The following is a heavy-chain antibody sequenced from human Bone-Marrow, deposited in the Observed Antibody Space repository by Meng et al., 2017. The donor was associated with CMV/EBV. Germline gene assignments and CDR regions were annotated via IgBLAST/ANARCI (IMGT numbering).Heavy chain of an antibody. D-gene: IGHD3-3*01. J-gene: IGHJ4*02. CDR1: GFTFTDYG. CDR2: IISYT. CDR3: ARPYTIFGVVIPGVLDY. Sequence: ASVKVSCKASGFTFTDYGISWVRQAPGQGLEWMGWIISYTNYAQKFQGRVTLTTDTSTGTAYMELRSLRSDDTAVYYCARPYTIFGVVIPGVLDYWGQGTLVTVSS. V-gene: IGHV1-18*01.